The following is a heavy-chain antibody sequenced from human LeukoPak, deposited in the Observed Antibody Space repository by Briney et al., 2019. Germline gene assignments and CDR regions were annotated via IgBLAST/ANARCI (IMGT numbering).Heavy chain of an antibody. CDR2: INHSGST. CDR3: ARTQSGTYSGGYFDS. D-gene: IGHD1-26*01. V-gene: IGHV4-34*01. CDR1: GGSFSGYY. Sequence: SETLSLTCAVYGGSFSGYYWSWIRQPPGKGLEWIGEINHSGSTNYNPSLKSRVTISVDTSKNQFSLNLTSVTAADTAVYYCARTQSGTYSGGYFDSWGQGTLVTVSS. J-gene: IGHJ4*02.